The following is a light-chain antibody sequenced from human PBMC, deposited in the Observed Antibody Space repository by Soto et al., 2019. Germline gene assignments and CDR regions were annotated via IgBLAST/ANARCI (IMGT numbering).Light chain of an antibody. CDR1: QSISSW. CDR3: HQYNSYRWT. V-gene: IGKV1-5*01. CDR2: DAS. J-gene: IGKJ1*01. Sequence: DIQMTQSPSTLSASVGDRVTITCRASQSISSWLAWYQQKPGKAPKLLIYDASSLESGFPSRFSGSGSGTEFTLTICSLQPDDFATYYCHQYNSYRWTFCQGNKVEIK.